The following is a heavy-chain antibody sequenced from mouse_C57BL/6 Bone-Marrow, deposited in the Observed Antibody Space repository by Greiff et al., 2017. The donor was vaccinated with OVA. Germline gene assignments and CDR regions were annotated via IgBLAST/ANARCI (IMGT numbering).Heavy chain of an antibody. D-gene: IGHD2-4*01. CDR3: AESYDYDGYFDV. J-gene: IGHJ1*03. CDR1: GFSLTSYG. Sequence: VKLVESGPGLVQPSQSLSITCTVSGFSLTSYGVHWVRQSPGKGLEWLGVIWRGGSTDYNAAFMSRLSITKDNSKSQVFFKMNSLQADDTAIYYCAESYDYDGYFDVWGTGTTVTVSS. V-gene: IGHV2-5*01. CDR2: IWRGGST.